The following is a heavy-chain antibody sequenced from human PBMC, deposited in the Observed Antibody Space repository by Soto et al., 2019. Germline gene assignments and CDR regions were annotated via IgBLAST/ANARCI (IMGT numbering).Heavy chain of an antibody. CDR1: GYTFTSYD. CDR2: MNPNSGNT. V-gene: IGHV1-8*01. Sequence: ASVKVSCKASGYTFTSYDINWVRQATGQGLERMGWMNPNSGNTGYAQKFQGRDTMTRNTSISTAYMELSSLRSEDTAVYYWAREVSSGWFSNWGQGTLVTVSS. J-gene: IGHJ4*02. CDR3: AREVSSGWFSN. D-gene: IGHD6-19*01.